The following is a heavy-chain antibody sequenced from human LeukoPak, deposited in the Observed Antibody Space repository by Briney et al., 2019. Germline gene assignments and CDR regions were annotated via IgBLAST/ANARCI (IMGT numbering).Heavy chain of an antibody. CDR1: GGTFSSYA. J-gene: IGHJ6*03. V-gene: IGHV1-69*06. D-gene: IGHD6-13*01. CDR2: IIPIFGTT. CDR3: ARVVGLTGYSSSWYSGYYYYMDV. Sequence: ASVKVSCKASGGTFSSYAISWVRQAPGQGLEWMGGIIPIFGTTNYAQKFQDRVTITADKSTSTAYMELSSLRSEDAAVYYCARVVGLTGYSSSWYSGYYYYMDVWGKGTTVTVSS.